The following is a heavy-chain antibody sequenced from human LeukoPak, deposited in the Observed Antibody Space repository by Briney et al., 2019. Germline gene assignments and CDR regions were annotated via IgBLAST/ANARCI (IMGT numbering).Heavy chain of an antibody. CDR2: INHSGST. CDR3: ARARWLLFERGPVRQSGYNWFDP. D-gene: IGHD5-12*01. V-gene: IGHV4-34*01. Sequence: SETLSLTCAVYGGSFSGYYWSWIRQPPGKGLEWIGEINHSGSTNYNPSLKSRVTISVDTSKNQFSLQLNSVTPEDTAVYYCARARWLLFERGPVRQSGYNWFDPWGQGTLVTVSS. CDR1: GGSFSGYY. J-gene: IGHJ5*02.